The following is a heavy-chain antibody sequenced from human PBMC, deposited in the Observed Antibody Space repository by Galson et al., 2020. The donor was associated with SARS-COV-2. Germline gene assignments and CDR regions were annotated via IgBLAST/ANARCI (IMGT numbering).Heavy chain of an antibody. V-gene: IGHV4-38-2*01. CDR1: GYSISSDSY. D-gene: IGHD3-10*01. Sequence: SETLSLTCAVSGYSISSDSYWGWIRQPPGTGLEWIGSIHHSGSTNYNPSLKSRVTISVDTSKNQFSLKLSSVTAADTAVYYCVRRGFGQTFAPWGQGTLVTVSS. CDR3: VRRGFGQTFAP. J-gene: IGHJ5*02. CDR2: IHHSGST.